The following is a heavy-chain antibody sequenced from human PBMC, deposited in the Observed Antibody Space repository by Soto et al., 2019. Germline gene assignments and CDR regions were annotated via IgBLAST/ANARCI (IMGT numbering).Heavy chain of an antibody. CDR2: ISGSGGST. J-gene: IGHJ4*02. CDR3: AKIYGDYLFDY. V-gene: IGHV3-23*01. D-gene: IGHD4-17*01. Sequence: PVGSPRLSCAASGFTVSSYAMSGVRQAPGKGLEWVSAISGSGGSTYYADSVKGRFTISRDNSKNTLYLQMNSLRAEDTAVYYCAKIYGDYLFDYWGQGTLVTVSS. CDR1: GFTVSSYA.